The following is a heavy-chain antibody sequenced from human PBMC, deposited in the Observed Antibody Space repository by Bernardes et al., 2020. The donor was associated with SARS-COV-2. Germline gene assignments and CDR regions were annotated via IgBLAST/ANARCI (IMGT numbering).Heavy chain of an antibody. CDR3: TRGDPVIDY. CDR2: INHSGST. Sequence: SETLSLTCAVYGGSFSGYYWSWFRQPPGKGLEWIGEINHSGSTNYNPSLKSRVTISVDTSKNQFSLKLSSVTAADSAVYYCTRGDPVIDYWGQGTLVTVSS. CDR1: GGSFSGYY. J-gene: IGHJ4*02. V-gene: IGHV4-34*01.